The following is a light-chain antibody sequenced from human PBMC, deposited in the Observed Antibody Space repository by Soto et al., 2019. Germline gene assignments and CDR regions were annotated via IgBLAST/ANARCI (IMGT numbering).Light chain of an antibody. CDR3: QSYDRSLSGRV. CDR2: GNN. J-gene: IGLJ3*02. V-gene: IGLV1-40*01. CDR1: SSNIGAGYY. Sequence: QPVLTQPPSVSGAPGQRVTISCTGNSSNIGAGYYVHWYQQLPGTAPKLLIFGNNNWPSGVPDRFSGSKSGTSASLAITGLQADDEADYYCQSYDRSLSGRVFGGGTKLTVL.